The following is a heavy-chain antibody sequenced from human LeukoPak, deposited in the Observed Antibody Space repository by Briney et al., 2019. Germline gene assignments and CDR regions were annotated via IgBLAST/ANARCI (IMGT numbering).Heavy chain of an antibody. CDR3: GRGGSGSYGDYFAS. CDR1: GFNFDDYG. Sequence: PGGSLRLSCAASGFNFDDYGMSWVRQAPGKGLEWVSGINWNAGSTGYAASVKGRFTISSDSTKNSLYLQMNSLRAEDTALYYCGRGGSGSYGDYFASWGQGTLVTVSS. V-gene: IGHV3-20*04. J-gene: IGHJ4*02. CDR2: INWNAGST. D-gene: IGHD3-10*01.